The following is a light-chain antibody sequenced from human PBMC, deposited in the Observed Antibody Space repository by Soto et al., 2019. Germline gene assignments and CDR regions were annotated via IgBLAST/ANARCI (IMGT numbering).Light chain of an antibody. J-gene: IGLJ1*01. CDR1: SSDVGGYNY. CDR3: SSYVGTNSYV. CDR2: EAY. V-gene: IGLV2-8*01. Sequence: QSVLTQPPSASGSPGQSVTISCTGTSSDVGGYNYVSWYQHHPGKAPKLIIYEAYKRPSGVPDRFSGSKSGNTAALTVSGLQAEDEADYYCSSYVGTNSYVFVTGTKVTVL.